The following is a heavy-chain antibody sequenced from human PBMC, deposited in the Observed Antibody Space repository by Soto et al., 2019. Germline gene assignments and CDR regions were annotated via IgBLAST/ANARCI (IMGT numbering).Heavy chain of an antibody. CDR3: ARGRSIAAYYYYYGMDV. CDR1: GGSLSGCY. V-gene: IGHV4-34*01. CDR2: INHSGST. J-gene: IGHJ6*02. D-gene: IGHD6-6*01. Sequence: SETLSLTCAVYGGSLSGCYWSWIRQSRGKGLEWIGEINHSGSTNYNPSLKSRVTISVDTSKNQFSLKLSSVTAADTAVYYCARGRSIAAYYYYYGMDVWGQGTTVTVSS.